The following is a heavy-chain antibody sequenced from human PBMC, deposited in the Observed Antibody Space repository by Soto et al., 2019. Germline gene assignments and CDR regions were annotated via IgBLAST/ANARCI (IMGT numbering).Heavy chain of an antibody. D-gene: IGHD3-22*01. J-gene: IGHJ4*02. CDR1: GDSFAGYW. CDR2: IDPSDSQT. V-gene: IGHV5-10-1*01. CDR3: ARQIYDSDTGPNFQYYFDS. Sequence: PGESLKISCKGSGDSFAGYWITWVRQKPGKGLEWMGRIDPSDSQTYYSPSFRGHVTISVTKSITTVFLQWSSLRASDTAMYYCARQIYDSDTGPNFQYYFDSWGQGTPVTVPS.